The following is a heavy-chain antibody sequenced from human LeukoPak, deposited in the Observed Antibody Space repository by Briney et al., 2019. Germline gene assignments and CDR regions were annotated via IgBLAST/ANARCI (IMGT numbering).Heavy chain of an antibody. Sequence: PSETLSLTCTVSAXISSNTYYWGWVRQTPGKGLEWIGSIYSSGSTYYNPSLKSRVIISLDTSKNQFSLKLSSVAAAHTAVYYCARLTAGTVDYWGPGTLVTVSS. CDR3: ARLTAGTVDY. CDR1: AXISSNTYY. V-gene: IGHV4-39*01. D-gene: IGHD1-1*01. CDR2: IYSSGST. J-gene: IGHJ4*02.